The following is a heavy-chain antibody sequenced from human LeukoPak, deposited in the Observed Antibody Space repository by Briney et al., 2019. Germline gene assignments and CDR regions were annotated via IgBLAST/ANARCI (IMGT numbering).Heavy chain of an antibody. D-gene: IGHD5-12*01. CDR1: GFTSNSYT. CDR3: ARLGDYSGFDRGPNDF. CDR2: ISSSSSYI. Sequence: GGSLRLSCTASGFTSNSYTINWVRQAPGKGLEWVSSISSSSSYIYYADSVKGRFTISRDNARNSLYLQMNSLRADDTAVYYCARLGDYSGFDRGPNDFWGQGTLVTVSS. J-gene: IGHJ4*02. V-gene: IGHV3-21*01.